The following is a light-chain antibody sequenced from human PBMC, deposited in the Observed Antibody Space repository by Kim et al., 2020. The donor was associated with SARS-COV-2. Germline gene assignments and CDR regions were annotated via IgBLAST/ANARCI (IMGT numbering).Light chain of an antibody. Sequence: EIVMTQSPATLSVSPGERATLSCRASQSVGTNLAWYQLRPGQGPRLLIYGASTRATGVPGRFSGSGSGTEFTLTITSPQSEDFAVYYCQQYNRWPPYIFGQGTKLEIK. J-gene: IGKJ2*01. CDR1: QSVGTN. CDR3: QQYNRWPPYI. CDR2: GAS. V-gene: IGKV3-15*01.